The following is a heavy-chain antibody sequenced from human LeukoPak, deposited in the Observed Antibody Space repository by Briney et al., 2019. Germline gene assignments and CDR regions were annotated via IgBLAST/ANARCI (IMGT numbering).Heavy chain of an antibody. J-gene: IGHJ4*02. CDR3: ARGTYDSSGYYYVPPDY. CDR2: INHSGST. V-gene: IGHV4-34*01. CDR1: GGSFSGYY. Sequence: SETLSLTCAVYGGSFSGYYWSWIRQPPGKGLEWIGEINHSGSTNYNPSLKSRVTISVGTSKNQFSLKLSSVTAADTAVYYCARGTYDSSGYYYVPPDYWGQGTLVTVSS. D-gene: IGHD3-22*01.